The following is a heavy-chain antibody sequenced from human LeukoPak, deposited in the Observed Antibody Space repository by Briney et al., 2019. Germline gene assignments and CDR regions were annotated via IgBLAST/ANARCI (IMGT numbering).Heavy chain of an antibody. CDR3: AKRADYGGNSYDY. CDR1: GFTLSSYW. D-gene: IGHD4-23*01. Sequence: PGGSLRLSCAASGFTLSSYWMHWVRQAPGKGLVWVSRINSDGSSTSYADSVKGRFTISRDNAKNTLYLQMNSLRAEDTAVYYCAKRADYGGNSYDYWGQGTLVTVSS. V-gene: IGHV3-74*01. J-gene: IGHJ4*02. CDR2: INSDGSST.